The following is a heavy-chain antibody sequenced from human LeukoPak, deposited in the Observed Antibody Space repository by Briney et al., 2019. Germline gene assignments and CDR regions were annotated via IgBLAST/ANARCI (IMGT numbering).Heavy chain of an antibody. Sequence: PSETLSLTCAVYGGSFSGYYWSWIRQPPGKGLEWIGEINHSGSTNYNPSLKSRVTISVDTSKNQFSLKLSSVTAADTAVYYCARRRARLWIQLWSLDYWGQGTLVTVSS. D-gene: IGHD5-18*01. V-gene: IGHV4-34*01. CDR3: ARRRARLWIQLWSLDY. CDR2: INHSGST. CDR1: GGSFSGYY. J-gene: IGHJ4*02.